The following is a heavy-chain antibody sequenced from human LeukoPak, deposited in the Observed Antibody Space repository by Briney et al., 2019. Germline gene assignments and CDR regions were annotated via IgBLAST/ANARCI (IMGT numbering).Heavy chain of an antibody. D-gene: IGHD3-22*01. V-gene: IGHV1-69*13. J-gene: IGHJ4*02. CDR2: ITPIFGTA. CDR1: GGTFSSYA. CDR3: AREWGLESSGYYYAY. Sequence: SVKVSCKASGGTFSSYAISWVRQTPGQGFEWMGGITPIFGTANFAQKFQGRVSITADESTSTAFMELSSLRSEDTAVYYCAREWGLESSGYYYAYWGQGTLVTVSS.